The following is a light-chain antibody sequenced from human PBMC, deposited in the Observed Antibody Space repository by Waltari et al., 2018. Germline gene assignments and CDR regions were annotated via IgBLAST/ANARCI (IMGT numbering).Light chain of an antibody. V-gene: IGLV1-36*01. Sequence: QSVLTQPPSVSEAPRQRVTISCSGSTPNIANNAVHWYQQLPGKAPKLLIYYDDLLPSGVSDRFSASKSGTSASLAISGLQSEDEADYYCSVWDDSLNGQVFGGGTKLTVL. CDR3: SVWDDSLNGQV. CDR2: YDD. J-gene: IGLJ2*01. CDR1: TPNIANNA.